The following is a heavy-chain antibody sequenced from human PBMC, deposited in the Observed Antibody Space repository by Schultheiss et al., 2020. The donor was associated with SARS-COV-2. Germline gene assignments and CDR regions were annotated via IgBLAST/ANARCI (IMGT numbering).Heavy chain of an antibody. V-gene: IGHV4-30-4*01. D-gene: IGHD1-26*01. J-gene: IGHJ5*02. CDR3: ARGKVGWFDP. CDR2: INHSGST. Sequence: SQTLSLTCTVSGGSISSGDYYWSWIRQPPGKGLEWIGEINHSGSTNYNPSLKSRVTISVDTSKNQFSLKLSSVTAADTAVYYCARGKVGWFDPWGQGTLVTVSS. CDR1: GGSISSGDYY.